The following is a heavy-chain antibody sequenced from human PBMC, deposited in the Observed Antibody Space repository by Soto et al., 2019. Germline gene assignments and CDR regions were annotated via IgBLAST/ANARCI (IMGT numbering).Heavy chain of an antibody. J-gene: IGHJ6*02. CDR1: GFTFSSYG. CDR3: AKDYGDYSVRYYYGMDV. Sequence: GGSLRLSCAASGFTFSSYGMHWVRQAPGKGLEWVAVISYDGSNKYYADSVKGRFTISRDNSKNTLYLQMNSLRAEDKVVYYCAKDYGDYSVRYYYGMDVWGQGTTVTVSS. V-gene: IGHV3-30*18. D-gene: IGHD4-17*01. CDR2: ISYDGSNK.